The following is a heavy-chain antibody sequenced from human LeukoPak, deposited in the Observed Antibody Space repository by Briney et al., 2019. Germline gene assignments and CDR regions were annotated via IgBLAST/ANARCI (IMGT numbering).Heavy chain of an antibody. CDR1: GFSFSYYA. D-gene: IGHD3-22*01. CDR3: ARGGYYSAWAEDY. Sequence: GGSLRLSRTASGFSFSYYAMHWVRQAPGKGLEWVAVISNNGTNKYYADSVKGRFTISRDNSKNTLYLQINSLRAEDTAVFYCARGGYYSAWAEDYWGQGTLVIVSS. CDR2: ISNNGTNK. J-gene: IGHJ4*02. V-gene: IGHV3-30*07.